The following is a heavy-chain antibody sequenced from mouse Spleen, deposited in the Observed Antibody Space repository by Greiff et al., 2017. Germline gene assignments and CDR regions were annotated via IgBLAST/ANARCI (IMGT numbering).Heavy chain of an antibody. D-gene: IGHD3-1*01. V-gene: IGHV1-69*01. J-gene: IGHJ4*01. CDR3: AGGSSGYEDY. Sequence: QVQLQQPGAELVMPGASVKLSCKASGYTFTSYWMHWVKQRPGQGLEWIGEIDPSDSYTNYNQKFKGKATLTVDKSSSTAYMQLSSLTSEDSAVYYCAGGSSGYEDYWGQGTSVTVSS. CDR1: GYTFTSYW. CDR2: IDPSDSYT.